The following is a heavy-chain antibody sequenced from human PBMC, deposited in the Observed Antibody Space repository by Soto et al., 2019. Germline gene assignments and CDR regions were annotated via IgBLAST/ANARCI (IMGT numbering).Heavy chain of an antibody. CDR2: INHSGST. J-gene: IGHJ4*02. Sequence: SETLSLTCAVYGGSFSCYYWSWIRQPPGKGLEWIGEINHSGSTNYNPSLKSRVTISVDTSKNQFSLKLSSVTAADTAVYYCARGRGRQWLVRRYFDYWGQGTLVTVSS. D-gene: IGHD6-19*01. CDR1: GGSFSCYY. CDR3: ARGRGRQWLVRRYFDY. V-gene: IGHV4-34*01.